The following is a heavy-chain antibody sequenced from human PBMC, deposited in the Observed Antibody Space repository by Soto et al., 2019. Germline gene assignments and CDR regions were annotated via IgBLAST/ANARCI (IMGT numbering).Heavy chain of an antibody. V-gene: IGHV1-8*01. Sequence: QVQLVQSGAEVKKPGASVKVSCKASGYTFTSYDINWVRQATGQGLEWMGWMNPNSGNTGYAQNSXGXVXXTRDTSITTAYMELSSLRSEDTAVYYCARGKSLENWGQGTLVTVSS. CDR2: MNPNSGNT. CDR3: ARGKSLEN. D-gene: IGHD1-1*01. J-gene: IGHJ4*02. CDR1: GYTFTSYD.